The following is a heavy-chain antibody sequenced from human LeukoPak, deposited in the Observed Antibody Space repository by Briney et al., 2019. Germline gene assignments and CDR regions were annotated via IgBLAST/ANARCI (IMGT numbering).Heavy chain of an antibody. Sequence: GGSLRLSCAASGFTFSSYSMNWVRQAPGKGLEWVSSISTSSRYINYADSVKGRFTISRDNARNSLYLQMNSLRAEDTAVYYCARLYAEGPPDIRGQGTMVTVSS. CDR3: ARLYAEGPPDI. CDR1: GFTFSSYS. J-gene: IGHJ3*02. V-gene: IGHV3-21*01. D-gene: IGHD2-8*01. CDR2: ISTSSRYI.